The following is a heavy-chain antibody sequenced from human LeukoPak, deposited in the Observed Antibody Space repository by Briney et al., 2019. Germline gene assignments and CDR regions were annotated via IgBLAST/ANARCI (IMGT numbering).Heavy chain of an antibody. J-gene: IGHJ3*02. CDR3: AREDYYDSSGYRRGAFDI. D-gene: IGHD3-22*01. V-gene: IGHV3-64*01. CDR1: GFTFSSYA. Sequence: PGGSLRLSCAASGFTFSSYAMHWVRQAPGKGLEYVSAISSNGGSTYYANSVKGRFTISRDNSKNTLYLQMNSLRAEDTAVYYCAREDYYDSSGYRRGAFDIWGQGTMVTVSS. CDR2: ISSNGGST.